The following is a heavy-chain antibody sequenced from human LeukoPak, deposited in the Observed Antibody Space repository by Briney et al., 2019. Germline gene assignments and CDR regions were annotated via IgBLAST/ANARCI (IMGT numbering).Heavy chain of an antibody. V-gene: IGHV1-18*01. CDR2: ISAYNGNT. Sequence: ASVKVSCKASGYTFTSYGISWVRQAPGQGLEWMGWISAYNGNTNYAQKLQGRVTMTTDTSTSTAYMELRSLRSDDTAVYYCARDRGIYCSGGSCYSDYWGQGTLVTVSS. J-gene: IGHJ4*02. CDR3: ARDRGIYCSGGSCYSDY. CDR1: GYTFTSYG. D-gene: IGHD2-15*01.